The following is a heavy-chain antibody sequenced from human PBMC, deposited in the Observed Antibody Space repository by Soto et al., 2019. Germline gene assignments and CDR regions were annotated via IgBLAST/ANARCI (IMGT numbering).Heavy chain of an antibody. V-gene: IGHV4-34*01. J-gene: IGHJ6*03. CDR1: GGSFSGYY. CDR3: ASRPIFGVAVDYYMDV. D-gene: IGHD3-3*01. Sequence: SETLSLTCAVYGGSFSGYYWSWIRQPPGKGLEWIGEINHSGSTNYNPSLKSRVTISVDTSKNQFSLKLSSVTAADTAVYYCASRPIFGVAVDYYMDVWGKGTTVT. CDR2: INHSGST.